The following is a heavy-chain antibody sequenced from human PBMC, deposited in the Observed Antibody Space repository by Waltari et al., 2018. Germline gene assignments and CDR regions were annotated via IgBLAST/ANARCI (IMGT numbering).Heavy chain of an antibody. CDR2: IYYSGST. V-gene: IGHV4-39*07. D-gene: IGHD6-6*01. CDR3: ARDSPFEGAARPEWFDP. CDR1: GDSISSSSYY. J-gene: IGHJ5*02. Sequence: QLQLQESGPGLVKPSETLSLTCTVSGDSISSSSYYWGWIRQPPGKGLEWIGSIYYSGSTYYNPSLKSRVTISVDTSKNQFSLKLSSVTAADTAVYYCARDSPFEGAARPEWFDPWGQGTLVTVSS.